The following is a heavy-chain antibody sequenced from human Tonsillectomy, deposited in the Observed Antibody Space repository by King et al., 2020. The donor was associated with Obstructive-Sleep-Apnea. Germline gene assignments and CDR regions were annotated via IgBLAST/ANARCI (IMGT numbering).Heavy chain of an antibody. CDR2: IYYSGST. Sequence: QLQESGPGLVKPSETLSLTCTVSGGSISSSSYYWGWIRQPPGKGLEWIGSIYYSGSTYYNPSLKSRVTISVDTSKNRFSLKLSSVTAADTAVYYCARESGRITIFGVVIIEGWFDPWGQGTLVTVSS. CDR3: ARESGRITIFGVVIIEGWFDP. CDR1: GGSISSSSYY. J-gene: IGHJ5*02. V-gene: IGHV4-39*07. D-gene: IGHD3-3*01.